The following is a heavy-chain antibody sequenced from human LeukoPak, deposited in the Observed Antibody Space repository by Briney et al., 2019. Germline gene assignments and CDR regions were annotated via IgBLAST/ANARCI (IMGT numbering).Heavy chain of an antibody. D-gene: IGHD3-10*01. V-gene: IGHV3-53*01. CDR3: ARVGDHFHWYLDL. Sequence: GGSLRLSCAASGFTFSTYAVNWVRQAPGKGLEWVSILYSGSDTYYADSVKGRFTISRDSSKNILSLQMNNLRAEDTAVYYCARVGDHFHWYLDLWGRGTLVTVSS. CDR1: GFTFSTYA. CDR2: LYSGSDT. J-gene: IGHJ2*01.